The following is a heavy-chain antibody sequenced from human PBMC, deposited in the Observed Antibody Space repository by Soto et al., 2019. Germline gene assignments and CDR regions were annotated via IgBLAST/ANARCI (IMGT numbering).Heavy chain of an antibody. V-gene: IGHV4-34*01. D-gene: IGHD3-10*01. Sequence: SETLSLTCAVYGGSFSGYYWNWLRQPPGEGLEWIGKIDQSGSTNYNPSLKSRATISVDTSKNQFSLKLSSVTAADTAVYYCAKNYGNAFGIWDQGTMVTVSS. CDR2: IDQSGST. CDR3: AKNYGNAFGI. CDR1: GGSFSGYY. J-gene: IGHJ3*02.